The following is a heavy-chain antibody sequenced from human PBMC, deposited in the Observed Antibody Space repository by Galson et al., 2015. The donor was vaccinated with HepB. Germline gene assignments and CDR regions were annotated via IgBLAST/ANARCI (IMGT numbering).Heavy chain of an antibody. V-gene: IGHV5-51*01. CDR3: ARTLYYYDSSGGVDY. Sequence: QSGAEVKKPGESLKISCKGSGYSFTSYWIGWVRQMPGKGLEWMGIIYPGDSDTRYSPSFQGQVTISADKSISTAYLQWRSLKASDTAMYYCARTLYYYDSSGGVDYWGQGTLVTVSS. D-gene: IGHD3-22*01. J-gene: IGHJ4*02. CDR1: GYSFTSYW. CDR2: IYPGDSDT.